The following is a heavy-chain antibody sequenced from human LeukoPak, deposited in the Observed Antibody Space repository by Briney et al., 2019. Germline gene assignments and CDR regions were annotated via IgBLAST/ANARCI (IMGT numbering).Heavy chain of an antibody. CDR3: AKGNVLNYYDSSGALDY. CDR1: GFTFDDYA. Sequence: GGSLRLSCAASGFTFDDYAMHWVRQAPGKGLEWVSGISWNSGSIGYADSVKGRFTISRDSAKNSLYLQMNSLRAEDTALYYCAKGNVLNYYDSSGALDYWGQGTLITVSS. CDR2: ISWNSGSI. D-gene: IGHD3-22*01. V-gene: IGHV3-9*01. J-gene: IGHJ4*02.